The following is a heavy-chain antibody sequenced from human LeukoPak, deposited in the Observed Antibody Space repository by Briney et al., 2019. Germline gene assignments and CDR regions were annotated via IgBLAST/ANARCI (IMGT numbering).Heavy chain of an antibody. CDR2: INPTSGAT. J-gene: IGHJ4*02. CDR3: ARGDPLGYCSDNCYSFDY. Sequence: ASVKVSCKASGYTFTDYFLHWVRQAPGQGLEWMGWINPTSGATYYAQKFQGRVTMTRDRSINTAYMELSRLNSDDTAVYYCARGDPLGYCSDNCYSFDYWGQGTLATVSS. CDR1: GYTFTDYF. D-gene: IGHD2-15*01. V-gene: IGHV1-2*02.